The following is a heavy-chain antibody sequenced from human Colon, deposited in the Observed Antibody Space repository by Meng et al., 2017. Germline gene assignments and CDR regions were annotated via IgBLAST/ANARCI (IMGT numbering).Heavy chain of an antibody. J-gene: IGHJ5*02. CDR1: GASISGDNW. CDR2: IFHSGTS. CDR3: ARRNSNNWFDP. Sequence: QVKESGPGLVKPSGTLSLTCSVSGASISGDNWWSWARQTAGKGLEWLGEIFHSGTSNYNPSLKSRVTISVDKSKNQFSLRLSSVTAADTAVYYCARRNSNNWFDPWGQGILVTVSS. D-gene: IGHD2/OR15-2a*01. V-gene: IGHV4-4*02.